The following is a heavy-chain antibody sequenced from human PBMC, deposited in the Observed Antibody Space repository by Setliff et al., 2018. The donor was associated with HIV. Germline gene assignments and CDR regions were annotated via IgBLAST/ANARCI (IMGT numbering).Heavy chain of an antibody. Sequence: SETLSLTCTVSGGSSSTDYWTWVRQSAGKGLEWIGRIQTSEGTKYNPSLNSRVTVSIDTPKNQFSLDLTSVTAADTAVYYCARGGYGSGNAYYFADWGQGTPVTVSS. CDR3: ARGGYGSGNAYYFAD. J-gene: IGHJ4*02. CDR1: GGSSSTDY. CDR2: IQTSEGT. V-gene: IGHV4-4*07. D-gene: IGHD3-10*01.